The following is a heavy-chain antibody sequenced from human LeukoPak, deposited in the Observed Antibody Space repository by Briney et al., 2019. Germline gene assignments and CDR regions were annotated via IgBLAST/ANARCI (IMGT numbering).Heavy chain of an antibody. Sequence: GGSLRLSCAASGFTFINYWMTWVRQTPGMGLEWVANIKEDRSEKYYVDSVKGRFTSSRDNARNSLYLQMNSLRVEDTAVYYCARAMDFWGQGTLVTVS. CDR1: GFTFINYW. CDR2: IKEDRSEK. J-gene: IGHJ4*02. CDR3: ARAMDF. V-gene: IGHV3-7*03.